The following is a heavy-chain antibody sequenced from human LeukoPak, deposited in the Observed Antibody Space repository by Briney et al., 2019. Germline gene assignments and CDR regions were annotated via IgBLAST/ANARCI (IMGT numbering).Heavy chain of an antibody. V-gene: IGHV3-74*01. D-gene: IGHD3-3*01. CDR2: IQSDGSRT. J-gene: IGHJ4*02. CDR3: ARGLSYSDY. Sequence: AGSLRLSCAASGFTFTGSWMHWVRQPPGKGLVWVSRIQSDGSRTTYADSVKGRFTISRDNAKNTLYLQMNSLTVEDTAVYYCARGLSYSDYWGQGTLVTVSS. CDR1: GFTFTGSW.